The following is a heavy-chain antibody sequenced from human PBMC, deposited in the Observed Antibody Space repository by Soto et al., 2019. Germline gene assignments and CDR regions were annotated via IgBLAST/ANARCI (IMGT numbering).Heavy chain of an antibody. Sequence: ASVKVSCKASGYTFTGYYMHWVRQAPGQGLEWMGWINPNSGGTNYAQKFQGWVTMTRDTSISTAYMELSRLRSDDTAVYYCARGERISRSGYYEIRNWFDPWGQGTLVTVSS. V-gene: IGHV1-2*04. D-gene: IGHD3-3*01. CDR1: GYTFTGYY. CDR3: ARGERISRSGYYEIRNWFDP. CDR2: INPNSGGT. J-gene: IGHJ5*02.